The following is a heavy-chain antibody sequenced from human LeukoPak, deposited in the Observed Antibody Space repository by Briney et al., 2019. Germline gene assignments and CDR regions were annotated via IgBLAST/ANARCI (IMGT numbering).Heavy chain of an antibody. CDR3: TRTYYDSSGYLFDY. J-gene: IGHJ4*02. V-gene: IGHV3-49*04. D-gene: IGHD3-22*01. Sequence: GRSLRLSCIASGFXSGFTFGDYAMSWVRQAPGKGLEWVGFIRTKAYGGTTEYAASVKGRFTISRDGSKSIAYLQMNSLKTEDTAVYYCTRTYYDSSGYLFDYWGQGTLVTVSS. CDR2: IRTKAYGGTT. CDR1: GFXSGFTFGDYA.